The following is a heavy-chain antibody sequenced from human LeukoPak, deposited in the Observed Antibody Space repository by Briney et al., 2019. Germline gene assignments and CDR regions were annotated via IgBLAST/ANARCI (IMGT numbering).Heavy chain of an antibody. Sequence: PGGSRRLSCAASGFAFRTYGMHWVRQAPGKGLEWVAVIWSDGNTKYYADSVKGRFTVSRDNSKNTLSLQMNGLRAEDTAIYYCATGSGSYYGVVHYWGQGTLVTVSS. V-gene: IGHV3-33*03. CDR3: ATGSGSYYGVVHY. J-gene: IGHJ4*02. CDR2: IWSDGNTK. D-gene: IGHD1-26*01. CDR1: GFAFRTYG.